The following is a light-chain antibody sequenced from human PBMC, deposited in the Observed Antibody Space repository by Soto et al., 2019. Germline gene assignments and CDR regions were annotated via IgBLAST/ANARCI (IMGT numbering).Light chain of an antibody. CDR2: EVS. CDR3: SSYAGTNTPYV. CDR1: SNDVGNYNY. Sequence: QSALTQPPSASGSPGQSVTISCTGTSNDVGNYNYVSWHQQHPGKAPKLMIYEVSKRPSGVPDRFSGSKSGNTASLTVSGLQAEDEADYYCSSYAGTNTPYVFGTGTKVTVL. V-gene: IGLV2-8*01. J-gene: IGLJ1*01.